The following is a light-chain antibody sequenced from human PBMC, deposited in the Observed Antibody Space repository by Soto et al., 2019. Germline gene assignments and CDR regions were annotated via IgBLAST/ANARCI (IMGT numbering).Light chain of an antibody. V-gene: IGLV2-14*01. CDR1: SSDVGGYNY. CDR3: SSYTSSSTRVV. J-gene: IGLJ2*01. Sequence: QSVLTQPASVSGSPGQSITISCTGTSSDVGGYNYVSWYQQHPGKAPKLMIYEVSNRPSGVSNRLSGSKSGNTASLTISGLQAEDEADYYCSSYTSSSTRVVFGGGTKLTVL. CDR2: EVS.